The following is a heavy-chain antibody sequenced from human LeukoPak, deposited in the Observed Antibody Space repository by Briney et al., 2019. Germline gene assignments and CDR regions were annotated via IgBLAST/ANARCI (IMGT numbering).Heavy chain of an antibody. CDR1: GFTFSRKS. J-gene: IGHJ4*02. CDR3: ATGFGELYD. CDR2: ISSSSYNI. Sequence: GGSLRLSCAASGFTFSRKSMNWVRQAPGKGLEWISYISSSSYNIYHADSVKGRFTISRDNANNPLYLEMNSLRDEDTAVYYCATGFGELYDWGQGTLVTVSS. V-gene: IGHV3-48*02. D-gene: IGHD3-10*01.